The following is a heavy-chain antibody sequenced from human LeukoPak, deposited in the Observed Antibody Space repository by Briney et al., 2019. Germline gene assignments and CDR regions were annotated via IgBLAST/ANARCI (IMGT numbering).Heavy chain of an antibody. CDR2: IIPIFCRA. D-gene: IGHD3-10*01. CDR3: ARARGAFPGLLWFGELSGVGSYYFDY. CDR1: GGTFSCYA. V-gene: IGHV1-69*06. J-gene: IGHJ4*02. Sequence: SVKVSFKASGGTFSCYALSWVRQAPGQGLEWVGGIIPIFCRANYAQKFQGRVTITADKSTSTAYMELSSLRSEDTAVYYCARARGAFPGLLWFGELSGVGSYYFDYWGQGTLVTVSS.